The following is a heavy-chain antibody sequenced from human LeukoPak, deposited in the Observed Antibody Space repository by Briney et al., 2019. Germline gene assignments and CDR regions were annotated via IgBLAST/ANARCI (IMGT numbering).Heavy chain of an antibody. Sequence: GASVKVSCKASGYTFTSYGISWVRQAPGQGLEWMGWISAYNGNTDYAQKLQGRVTMTTDTSTSTAYMELRSPRSDDTAVYYCARDPEDSSSSGVDWFDPWGQGTLVTVSS. D-gene: IGHD6-6*01. CDR2: ISAYNGNT. CDR1: GYTFTSYG. J-gene: IGHJ5*02. CDR3: ARDPEDSSSSGVDWFDP. V-gene: IGHV1-18*01.